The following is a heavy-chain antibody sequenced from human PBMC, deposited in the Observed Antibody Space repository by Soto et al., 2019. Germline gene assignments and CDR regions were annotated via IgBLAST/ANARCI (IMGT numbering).Heavy chain of an antibody. CDR2: LNPYNANT. D-gene: IGHD2-15*01. V-gene: IGHV1-18*04. CDR1: GYTLTDHG. J-gene: IGHJ5*02. CDR3: ARDWTSPSCVSSSCPRGGWFDP. Sequence: QVQLVQSGPEVKKPGASVKVSCKASGYTLTDHGISWVRQAPGQGLEWMGWLNPYNANTRYGEKVQGRVTMTTDTASTVYMELTGLTSDDTAVYYCARDWTSPSCVSSSCPRGGWFDPWGQGTLVTVSS.